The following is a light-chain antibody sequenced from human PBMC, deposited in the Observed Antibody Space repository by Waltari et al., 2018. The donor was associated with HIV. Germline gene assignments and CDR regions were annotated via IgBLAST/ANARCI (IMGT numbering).Light chain of an antibody. V-gene: IGKV1-8*01. CDR2: GAS. Sequence: AIRMTQSPSSFSASTGDRVTITCRASQPIGSSLAWYQQKPGEAPSLLGDGASTLQSGVASMFSGSGAGTDFTLTITCLQVEDFATDFCQQYHTNPLTFGGGSKVEI. CDR1: QPIGSS. CDR3: QQYHTNPLT. J-gene: IGKJ4*01.